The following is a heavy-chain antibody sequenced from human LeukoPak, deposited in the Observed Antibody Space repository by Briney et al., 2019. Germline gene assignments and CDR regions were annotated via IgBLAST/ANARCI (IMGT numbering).Heavy chain of an antibody. CDR2: IYPRDGST. J-gene: IGHJ4*02. V-gene: IGHV1-46*01. CDR3: ARDQEGFDY. Sequence: ASVRVSCKASGYTFTSNYIHWVRQAPGQGLEWMGMIYPRDGSTSYAQKFQGRVTVTRDTSTSTVHMELSGLRSEDTAVYYCARDQEGFDYWGQGTLVTVSS. CDR1: GYTFTSNY.